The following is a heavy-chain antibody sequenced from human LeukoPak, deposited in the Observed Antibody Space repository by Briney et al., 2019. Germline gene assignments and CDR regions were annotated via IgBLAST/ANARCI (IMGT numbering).Heavy chain of an antibody. D-gene: IGHD2-2*01. CDR2: IYHSGST. CDR1: GGSISSGGYY. Sequence: PSETLSLTCTVSGGSISSGGYYWSWIRQPPGKGLEWIGYIYHSGSTYYNPSLKSRVTISVDRSKNQFSLKLSSVTAADTAVYYCARQPISTECSDTSCVSHAFDIWGQGTMVTVSS. CDR3: ARQPISTECSDTSCVSHAFDI. V-gene: IGHV4-30-2*01. J-gene: IGHJ3*02.